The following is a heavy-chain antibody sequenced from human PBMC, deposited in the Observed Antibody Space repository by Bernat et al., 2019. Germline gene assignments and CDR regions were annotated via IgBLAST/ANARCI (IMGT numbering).Heavy chain of an antibody. CDR1: GFTFSSYS. V-gene: IGHV3-21*01. CDR2: ISSSSSHI. Sequence: VPLVVSGGGLVKPGGSLRLSCAASGFTFSSYSINLVRQAPGKGLEWVSSISSSSSHIYYADSVKGRFTISRDNAKNSLYLQMNSLRAEDTAVYYCARDRYYYGSGHRRLDVWGQGTTVTVSS. J-gene: IGHJ6*02. CDR3: ARDRYYYGSGHRRLDV. D-gene: IGHD3-10*01.